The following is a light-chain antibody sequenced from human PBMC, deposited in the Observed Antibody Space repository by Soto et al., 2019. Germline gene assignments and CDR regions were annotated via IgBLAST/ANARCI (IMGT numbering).Light chain of an antibody. Sequence: DIQMTQSPSSLSASVGDRVTITCRASQSITSSLSWYQQKPGKAPKLLIYAASSLQSGVPSRFSGSGSGTDFTLTISSLQPVDFATYYCQHSYSTPPTFGQGTKLEIK. J-gene: IGKJ2*01. CDR2: AAS. CDR1: QSITSS. CDR3: QHSYSTPPT. V-gene: IGKV1-39*01.